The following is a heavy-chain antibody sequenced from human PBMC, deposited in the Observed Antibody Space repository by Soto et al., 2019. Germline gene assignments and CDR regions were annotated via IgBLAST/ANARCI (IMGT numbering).Heavy chain of an antibody. J-gene: IGHJ4*02. CDR2: IYHSGST. CDR1: GGSISISNW. V-gene: IGHV4-4*02. Sequence: QVQLQESGPGLVKTSGTLSLTCAVSGGSISISNWWSWVRQPPGKGLDRIGEIYHSGSTNYNPTLRSRVTIALAKAKSQSSLKLGSVSAADTAVYYCARRPYYDYVWGSYRYPPFDYWGEGTLVTVSS. D-gene: IGHD3-16*02. CDR3: ARRPYYDYVWGSYRYPPFDY.